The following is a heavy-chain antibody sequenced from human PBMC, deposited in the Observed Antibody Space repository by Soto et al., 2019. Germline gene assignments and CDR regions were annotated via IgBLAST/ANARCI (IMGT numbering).Heavy chain of an antibody. CDR2: ISSGAITI. J-gene: IGHJ4*02. D-gene: IGHD6-6*01. V-gene: IGHV3-11*01. CDR1: RFTFSDYY. CDR3: AGQYSSSSVEF. Sequence: NPGVSLRLTCAASRFTFSDYYMNWIRQAPGKGLEWVSYISSGAITIYYADSVKGRFTISRDNAKNSLYLQMNSLRAEDTAVYYCAGQYSSSSVEFWGQGTLVTVSS.